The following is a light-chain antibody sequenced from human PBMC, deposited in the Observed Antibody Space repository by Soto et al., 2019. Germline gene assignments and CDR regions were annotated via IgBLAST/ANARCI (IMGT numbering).Light chain of an antibody. V-gene: IGKV3-15*01. CDR1: QTVSSY. Sequence: EIVMTQSPATLSVSPGERATLSCRASQTVSSYLAWYQQKPGHAPRLLIYGASTRATGIPARFSGSGSGKEFTLTISSLQSADFAVYFCQQYHNWPGYTFGQGTKREIK. CDR2: GAS. J-gene: IGKJ2*01. CDR3: QQYHNWPGYT.